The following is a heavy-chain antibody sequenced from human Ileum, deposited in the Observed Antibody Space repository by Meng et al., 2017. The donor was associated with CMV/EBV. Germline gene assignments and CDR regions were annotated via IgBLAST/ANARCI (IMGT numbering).Heavy chain of an antibody. CDR3: PTAGDPTQGGLDI. V-gene: IGHV3-15*01. J-gene: IGHJ3*02. CDR1: GFTFSNAR. D-gene: IGHD2-15*01. CDR2: IKSKADGGTT. Sequence: GASLKFSCVSSGFTFSNARMSWVRQAPGKGLEWVGSIKSKADGGTTDYAAPVKARFTISRDDSKNTLYLQMNSLKTEDTAGFYCPTAGDPTQGGLDIWGQGTMVTVSS.